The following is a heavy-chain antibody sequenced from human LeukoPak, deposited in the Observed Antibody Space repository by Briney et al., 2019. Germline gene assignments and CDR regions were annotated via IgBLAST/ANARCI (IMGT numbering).Heavy chain of an antibody. CDR2: MNPNSGNT. J-gene: IGHJ4*02. CDR1: GYTFTSYD. Sequence: ASVKVSCKASGYTFTSYDINWVRQATGQGLEWMGWMNPNSGNTGYAQKFQGRVTMTRNTSISTAYMELSSLRSEDTAVYYCARAYSGSYLDGYWGQGTLVTVSS. D-gene: IGHD1-26*01. V-gene: IGHV1-8*01. CDR3: ARAYSGSYLDGY.